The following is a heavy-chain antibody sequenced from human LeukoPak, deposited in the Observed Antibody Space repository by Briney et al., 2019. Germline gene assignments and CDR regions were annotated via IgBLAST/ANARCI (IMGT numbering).Heavy chain of an antibody. D-gene: IGHD3-10*01. CDR2: INHSGSP. CDR1: GGSLSDYY. Sequence: PSETLSVTCADYGGSLSDYYWNWIRQPPGRGLEWIGEINHSGSPNYNASLKSRVTTSVDTPKNQFSLKLSSVTAADTAVYYCARGRRFGDLLYVYYFDYWGQGTLVTVSA. CDR3: ARGRRFGDLLYVYYFDY. V-gene: IGHV4-34*01. J-gene: IGHJ4*02.